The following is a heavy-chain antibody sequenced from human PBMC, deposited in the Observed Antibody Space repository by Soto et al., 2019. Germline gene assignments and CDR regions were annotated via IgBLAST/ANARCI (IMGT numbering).Heavy chain of an antibody. CDR1: GFTFSSYV. CDR3: ANARSWFDAFDI. J-gene: IGHJ3*02. D-gene: IGHD6-13*01. CDR2: ISGSGGST. Sequence: EVQLLESGGGLVQPGGSLRLTCAASGFTFSSYVMSWVRQAPGKGLEWVSVISGSGGSTYYVDSVKGRFTISRDNSKNTLYLQMDSLRAEDTAVYYCANARSWFDAFDIWGQGTMVTVSS. V-gene: IGHV3-23*01.